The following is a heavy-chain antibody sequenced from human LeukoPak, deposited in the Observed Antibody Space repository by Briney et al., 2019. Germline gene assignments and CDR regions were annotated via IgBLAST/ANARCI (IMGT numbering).Heavy chain of an antibody. V-gene: IGHV1-58*02. D-gene: IGHD2-21*02. CDR1: GFTFTSSA. Sequence: SVKVSCKASGFTFTSSAMQWVRQARGQRLEWIGWIVVGSGNTNYAQKFQERVTITRDMSTSTAYMELSSLRSEDTAVYYCAADHGYCGGDCHYYGMDVWGQGTTATVSS. J-gene: IGHJ6*02. CDR3: AADHGYCGGDCHYYGMDV. CDR2: IVVGSGNT.